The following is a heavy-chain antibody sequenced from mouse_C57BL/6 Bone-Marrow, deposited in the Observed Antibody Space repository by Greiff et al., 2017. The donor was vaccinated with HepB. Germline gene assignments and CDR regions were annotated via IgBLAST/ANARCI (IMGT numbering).Heavy chain of an antibody. J-gene: IGHJ4*01. CDR3: ARRDYYGSSYPYYAMDD. CDR1: GYAFTNYL. D-gene: IGHD1-1*01. CDR2: INPGSGGT. V-gene: IGHV1-54*01. Sequence: VQLQQSGAELVRPGTSVKVSCKASGYAFTNYLIEWVKQRPGQGLEWIGVINPGSGGTNYNEKFKGKATLTADKSSSTAYMQLSSLTSEDSAVYVCARRDYYGSSYPYYAMDDWGQGTSVTVSS.